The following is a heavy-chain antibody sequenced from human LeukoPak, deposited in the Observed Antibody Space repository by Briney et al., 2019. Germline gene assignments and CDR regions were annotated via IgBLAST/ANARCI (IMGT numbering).Heavy chain of an antibody. D-gene: IGHD6-13*01. CDR2: IYYSGST. Sequence: PSETLSLTCTVSGGSISSYYWSWIRQPPGKGLEWIGYIYYSGSTNYNPSLKSRVTISVATSKNQFSLKLSSVTAADTAVYYCARDGRSSWEVSYAFDIWGQGTMVTVSS. CDR1: GGSISSYY. J-gene: IGHJ3*02. CDR3: ARDGRSSWEVSYAFDI. V-gene: IGHV4-59*01.